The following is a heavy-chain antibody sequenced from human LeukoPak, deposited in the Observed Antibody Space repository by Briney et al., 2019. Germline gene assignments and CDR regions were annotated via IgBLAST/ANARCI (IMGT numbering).Heavy chain of an antibody. CDR3: AKGLYHYFGSGSYTLDF. J-gene: IGHJ4*02. Sequence: PGGSLSLSGAASGFTFSTYAMSWVRQAPGKGLELVSAISGSDTGTYYADSVKGRFTISRDNSKNTLYLQMNRLRTDDTAVYYCAKGLYHYFGSGSYTLDFWGQGTQVTVSS. V-gene: IGHV3-23*01. CDR2: ISGSDTGT. CDR1: GFTFSTYA. D-gene: IGHD3-10*01.